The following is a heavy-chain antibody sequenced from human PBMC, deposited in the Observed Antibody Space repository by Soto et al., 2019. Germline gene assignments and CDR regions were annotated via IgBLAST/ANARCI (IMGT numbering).Heavy chain of an antibody. D-gene: IGHD2-2*01. CDR3: ASEVTALDY. CDR2: IYYSGRT. CDR1: GVSINSYY. J-gene: IGHJ4*02. Sequence: SETLSLTCTVSGVSINSYYWTWIRQPPGKGLEWIGYIYYSGRTNYNPSLKSRVTISLDTSKNQFSLKLSSVTAADTAVYYCASEVTALDYWGQGTLVTVSS. V-gene: IGHV4-59*12.